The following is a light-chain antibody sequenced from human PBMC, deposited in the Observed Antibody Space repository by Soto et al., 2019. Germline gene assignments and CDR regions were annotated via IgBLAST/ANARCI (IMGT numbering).Light chain of an antibody. CDR1: SSDVGSYNL. CDR3: CSYAGRSTLV. Sequence: QSVLTQPASVSGSPGQSITMSCTGSSSDVGSYNLVSWHQQYPGKAPKLMIYEGSKRPSGVSNRFSGSKSGNTASLTISGLQAEDEADYYCCSYAGRSTLVFGGGTKLTVL. V-gene: IGLV2-23*01. J-gene: IGLJ3*02. CDR2: EGS.